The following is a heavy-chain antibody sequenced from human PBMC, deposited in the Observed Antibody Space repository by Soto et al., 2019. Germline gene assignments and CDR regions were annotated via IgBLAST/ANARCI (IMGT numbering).Heavy chain of an antibody. CDR2: IRSNADGGTT. V-gene: IGHV3-15*01. D-gene: IGHD3-16*01. J-gene: IGHJ4*02. CDR3: STALRRDSALGAY. CDR1: GFPFIDAW. Sequence: GGSPRLSCAASGFPFIDAWMSWVRQAPGKGLQWIGRIRSNADGGTTDLTAPVRDRFSISRDDSKNTLYLQMNSLKIDDTAVYFCSTALRRDSALGAYWGLGTLVTVSS.